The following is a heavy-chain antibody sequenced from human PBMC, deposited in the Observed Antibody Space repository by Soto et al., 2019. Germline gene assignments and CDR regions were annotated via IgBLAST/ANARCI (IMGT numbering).Heavy chain of an antibody. CDR3: ASWEDIVVVPAAMASYYYYGMDV. D-gene: IGHD2-2*01. J-gene: IGHJ6*02. Sequence: GGSLRLSCAASGFTFSSYSMNWVRQAPGKGLEWVSYISSSSSTIYYADSVKGRFTISRDNAKNSLYLQMNSLRDEDTAVYYCASWEDIVVVPAAMASYYYYGMDVWGQGTTVTVSS. V-gene: IGHV3-48*02. CDR1: GFTFSSYS. CDR2: ISSSSSTI.